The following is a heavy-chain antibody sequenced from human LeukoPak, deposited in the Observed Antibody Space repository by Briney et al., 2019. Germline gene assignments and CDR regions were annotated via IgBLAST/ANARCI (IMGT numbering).Heavy chain of an antibody. CDR1: GFTVSSNY. CDR2: IYSGGST. CDR3: ARDSSSWYSKSGYFDY. D-gene: IGHD6-13*01. Sequence: PGGSLRLSCAASGFTVSSNYMSWVRQAPGKGLERVSVIYSGGSTYYADSVKGRFTISRDNSKNTLYLQMNSLRAEDTAVYYCARDSSSWYSKSGYFDYWGQGTLVTVSS. J-gene: IGHJ4*02. V-gene: IGHV3-53*01.